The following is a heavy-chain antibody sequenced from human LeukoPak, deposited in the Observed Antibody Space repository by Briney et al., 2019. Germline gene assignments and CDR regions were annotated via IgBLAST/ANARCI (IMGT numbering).Heavy chain of an antibody. D-gene: IGHD2-15*01. CDR3: ARGSGSGEW. Sequence: SETLSLTCTVSGGSISSYYWSWIRQPPGKGLEWIGYIYYSGSTYYNPSLKSRVTISVDTSKNQFSLKLSSVTAADTAVYYCARGSGSGEWWGQGTLVTVSS. J-gene: IGHJ4*02. V-gene: IGHV4-59*12. CDR2: IYYSGST. CDR1: GGSISSYY.